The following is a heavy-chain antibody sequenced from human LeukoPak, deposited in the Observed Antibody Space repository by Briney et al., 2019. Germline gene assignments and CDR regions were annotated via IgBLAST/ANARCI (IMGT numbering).Heavy chain of an antibody. D-gene: IGHD6-6*01. J-gene: IGHJ4*02. Sequence: GGSLRLSCAASGFTFSSYVMSSVRQAPGKGLEWLSGISGSGISTYYADSVKGRFTISRDNSKNTLYLQMNSLTVEDTAVYYCAKAWFGSSSGGALNWGQGTLVTASS. V-gene: IGHV3-23*01. CDR1: GFTFSSYV. CDR2: ISGSGIST. CDR3: AKAWFGSSSGGALN.